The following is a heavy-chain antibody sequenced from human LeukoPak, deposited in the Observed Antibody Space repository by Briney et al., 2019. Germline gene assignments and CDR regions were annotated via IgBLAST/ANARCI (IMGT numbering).Heavy chain of an antibody. CDR3: ARDGGIAVAGLGY. CDR2: IYHSGST. J-gene: IGHJ4*02. Sequence: PSETLSLTCAVSGGSISSGGYSWSWIRQPPGKGLEWIGYIYHSGSTYYNPSLKSRVTISVDRSKNQFSLKLSSVTAADTAVYYCARDGGIAVAGLGYWGQGTLVTVSS. V-gene: IGHV4-30-2*01. CDR1: GGSISSGGYS. D-gene: IGHD6-19*01.